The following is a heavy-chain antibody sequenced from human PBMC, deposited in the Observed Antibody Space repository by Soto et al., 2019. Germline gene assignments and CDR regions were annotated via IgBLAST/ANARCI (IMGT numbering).Heavy chain of an antibody. V-gene: IGHV3-23*01. CDR1: GFTFSNYA. CDR2: ISGSGDSP. D-gene: IGHD6-19*01. J-gene: IGHJ4*02. Sequence: GGSLRLSCAASGFTFSNYAISWVRQAPGKGLEWVSIISGSGDSPYYADSVKGRFTISRDNSRNTLYLQMNSLRAGDSAKYYCAKEGNSGLYYFDYWGPGTLVTAPQ. CDR3: AKEGNSGLYYFDY.